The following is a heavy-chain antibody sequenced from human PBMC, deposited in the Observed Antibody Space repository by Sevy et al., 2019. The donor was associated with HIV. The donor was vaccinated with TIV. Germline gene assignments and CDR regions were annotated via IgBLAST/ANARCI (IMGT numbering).Heavy chain of an antibody. J-gene: IGHJ6*02. CDR2: VYSNGHT. D-gene: IGHD3-16*01. Sequence: SETLSLTCTISGDTIVSSGHYWGWIRQTPGKGLEWIGSVYSNGHTYYNPSLKSRLTISIDTSKNQFSLNLNSVTAADTGIYFCAREAGGYDYDYGMDVWGQGTTVTVSS. CDR1: GDTIVSSGHY. CDR3: AREAGGYDYDYGMDV. V-gene: IGHV4-39*01.